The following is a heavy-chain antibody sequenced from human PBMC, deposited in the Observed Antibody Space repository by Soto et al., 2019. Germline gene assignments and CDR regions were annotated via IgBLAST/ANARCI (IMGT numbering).Heavy chain of an antibody. Sequence: GASVKVSCKASGYTFTGYDINWVRQATGQGLEWMGWMNPNSGNTGYAQKFQGRVTMTRNTSISTAYMELSSLRSEDTAVFYCASHTIFGVVIDDAFDIWGQGTMVTVSS. CDR1: GYTFTGYD. CDR3: ASHTIFGVVIDDAFDI. V-gene: IGHV1-8*01. J-gene: IGHJ3*02. D-gene: IGHD3-3*01. CDR2: MNPNSGNT.